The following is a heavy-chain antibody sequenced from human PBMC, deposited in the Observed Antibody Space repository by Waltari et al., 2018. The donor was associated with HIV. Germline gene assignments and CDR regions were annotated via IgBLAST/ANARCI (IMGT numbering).Heavy chain of an antibody. D-gene: IGHD6-13*01. J-gene: IGHJ4*02. CDR2: IYTSGST. CDR3: ARGAYSSSWYEVGYFDY. Sequence: QVQLQESGPGLVKPSETLSLTCTVSGGPISSYYWSWIRQPAGKGLEWIGRIYTSGSTNYNPSLKSRVTMSVDTSKNQFSLKLSSVTAADTAVYYCARGAYSSSWYEVGYFDYWGQGTLVTVSS. CDR1: GGPISSYY. V-gene: IGHV4-4*07.